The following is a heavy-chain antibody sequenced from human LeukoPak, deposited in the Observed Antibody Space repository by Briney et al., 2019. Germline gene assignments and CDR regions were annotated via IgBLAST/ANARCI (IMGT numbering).Heavy chain of an antibody. CDR2: IYHSGST. V-gene: IGHV4-38-2*02. J-gene: IGHJ6*03. CDR1: AYSITSGYY. CDR3: ARGAADRNNYYYYIDV. Sequence: PSETLSLTCTVSAYSITSGYYWGWIRQPPGKGLECIGTIYHSGSTYYNPSLKSRVSISIDTSKNQFSLKLSSVTAADTAVYYCARGAADRNNYYYYIDVWGKGTTVTVSS. D-gene: IGHD1/OR15-1a*01.